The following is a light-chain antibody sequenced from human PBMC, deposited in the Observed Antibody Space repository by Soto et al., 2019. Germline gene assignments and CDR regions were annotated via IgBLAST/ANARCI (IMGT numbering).Light chain of an antibody. CDR2: GAS. J-gene: IGKJ5*01. CDR3: QQYGSSSIT. CDR1: QSVSSSY. Sequence: EIVLTQSPGTLSLSPGERATLSCRASQSVSSSYLAWYQQKPGQAPRLLLYGASSRANCIPDRFSGSGSGTDFTLTISRLEPEDCAVYDCQQYGSSSITFGQGTRLEIK. V-gene: IGKV3-20*01.